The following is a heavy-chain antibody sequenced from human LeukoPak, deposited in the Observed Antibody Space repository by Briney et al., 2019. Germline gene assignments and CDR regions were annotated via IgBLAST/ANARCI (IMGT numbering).Heavy chain of an antibody. CDR3: AGDFGYFQH. CDR1: GFSFSSYG. V-gene: IGHV3-7*01. D-gene: IGHD3-10*01. Sequence: QPGRSLRLSCAASGFSFSSYGMHWVRQAPGKGLEWVANIKQGGREKYYVDSVKGRFTISRDNAKSSLYLQMNSLRDEDTAVYYCAGDFGYFQHWGQGTLVTVSS. J-gene: IGHJ1*01. CDR2: IKQGGREK.